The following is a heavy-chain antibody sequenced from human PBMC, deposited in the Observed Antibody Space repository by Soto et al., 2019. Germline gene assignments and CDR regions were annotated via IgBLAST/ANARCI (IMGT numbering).Heavy chain of an antibody. CDR3: SRSRVGASGSYYIDAFDI. V-gene: IGHV4-39*01. J-gene: IGHJ3*02. CDR1: GGSISSSSYY. CDR2: IYYSGST. D-gene: IGHD3-10*01. Sequence: QLQLQESGPGLVKPSETLSLTCTVYGGSISSSSYYWGWIRQPPGKGLEWIGSIYYSGSTYYNPSLKSRVTISVDTSKNQFSLKRSSVTAADTAVYYCSRSRVGASGSYYIDAFDIWGQGTMVTVSS.